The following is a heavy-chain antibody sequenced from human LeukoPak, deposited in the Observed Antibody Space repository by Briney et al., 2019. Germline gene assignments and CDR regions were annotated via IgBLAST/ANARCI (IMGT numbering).Heavy chain of an antibody. CDR1: GDSISSYY. D-gene: IGHD3-10*01. Sequence: PSETLSLTCTVSGDSISSYYWSWIRQPPGKGLEWIGYIYYSGGTNYNPSLKSRVTISVDTSKNQFSLKLSSVTAADTAVYYCARVRPLSYGSGSYYKTGSWFDPWGQGTLVTVSS. V-gene: IGHV4-59*01. J-gene: IGHJ5*02. CDR3: ARVRPLSYGSGSYYKTGSWFDP. CDR2: IYYSGGT.